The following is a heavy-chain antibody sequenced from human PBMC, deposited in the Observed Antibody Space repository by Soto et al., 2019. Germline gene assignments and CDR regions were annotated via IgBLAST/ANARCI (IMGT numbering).Heavy chain of an antibody. CDR1: GFTFSKAW. CDR2: IKSKTNGGTT. CDR3: TTDSYSTMITVRFDYWGHGTLVTVSSGKPRGWGLTYGMDV. J-gene: IGHJ6*02. D-gene: IGHD3-22*01. Sequence: GYLRLSCAASGFTFSKAWINWVRQAPGKGLEWVGRIKSKTNGGTTDFAAHVRDRFAISRDDSKNIVYLQMNSQRIEDTAVYYCTTDSYSTMITVRFDYWGHGTLVTVSSGKPRGWGLTYGMDVWGQGTTVTVSS. V-gene: IGHV3-15*07.